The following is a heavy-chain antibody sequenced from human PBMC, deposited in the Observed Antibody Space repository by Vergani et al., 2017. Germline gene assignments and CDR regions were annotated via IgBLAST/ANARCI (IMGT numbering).Heavy chain of an antibody. D-gene: IGHD6-13*01. CDR2: ISSSSSYT. V-gene: IGHV3-11*05. Sequence: QVQLVESGGGLVKPGGSLRLSCAASGFTFSDYYMSWIRQAPGKGLEWVSYISSSSSYTNYADAVKGRFPIARDNAKNSLYLQMNSLRAEDTAVYYCARAPGSSSWYFPGKGLFDYWGQGTLVTVSS. CDR3: ARAPGSSSWYFPGKGLFDY. J-gene: IGHJ4*02. CDR1: GFTFSDYY.